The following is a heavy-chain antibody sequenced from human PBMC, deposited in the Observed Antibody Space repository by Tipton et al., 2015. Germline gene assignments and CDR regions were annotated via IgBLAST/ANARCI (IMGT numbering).Heavy chain of an antibody. D-gene: IGHD5-24*01. CDR2: TFYTGST. V-gene: IGHV4-31*03. CDR3: ARDGYNSNYFDY. Sequence: TLSLTCTVSGGAITSDGFYWSWLRQHPGKGLEWIGYTFYTGSTYYNPPLKSRATLSVDTSKNQFSLKLSSVTAADTAVYYCARDGYNSNYFDYWGQGTLVTVSS. CDR1: GGAITSDGFY. J-gene: IGHJ4*02.